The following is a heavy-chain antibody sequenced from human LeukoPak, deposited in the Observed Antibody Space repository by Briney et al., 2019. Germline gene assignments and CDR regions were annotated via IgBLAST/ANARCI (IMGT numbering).Heavy chain of an antibody. CDR3: AREHWLSDYYYGMDV. J-gene: IGHJ6*02. CDR2: IYSSGGT. Sequence: SETLSLTCTVSGGSISSYYWSWVRQPPGKGLEWSGYIYSSGGTNYNPSLRGRLTISVDTSKNQFSLKLSSVTAADTAVYYCAREHWLSDYYYGMDVWGQGTTVTVSS. V-gene: IGHV4-59*01. D-gene: IGHD3-9*01. CDR1: GGSISSYY.